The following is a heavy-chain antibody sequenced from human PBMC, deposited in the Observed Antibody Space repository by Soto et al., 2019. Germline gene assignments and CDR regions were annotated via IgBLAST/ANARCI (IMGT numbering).Heavy chain of an antibody. Sequence: QVQLQESGPGLVKPSQTLSLTCTVSGGSISSGGYYWSWIRQHPGKGLEWIGYIYYSGSTYYNPSIKSRVTISVDTSKNQFSLKLSSVTAADTAVYYCARVSRSGYSSHFDYWGQGTLVTVSS. CDR2: IYYSGST. CDR3: ARVSRSGYSSHFDY. D-gene: IGHD3-9*01. V-gene: IGHV4-31*03. CDR1: GGSISSGGYY. J-gene: IGHJ4*02.